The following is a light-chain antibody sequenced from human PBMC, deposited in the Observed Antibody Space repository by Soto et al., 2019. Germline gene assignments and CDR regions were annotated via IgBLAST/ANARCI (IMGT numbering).Light chain of an antibody. V-gene: IGLV2-14*01. J-gene: IGLJ2*01. CDR2: DVS. CDR1: SSDVGRYNY. CDR3: NSYTDTNTPVL. Sequence: QAVVTQPASVSGSPGQSITISCTGSSSDVGRYNYVSWYQQHPGKAPKLMIYDVSNRPSGVSNRFSGSKSGNTASLTISGLQAEDEADYYCNSYTDTNTPVLFGGGTKLTVL.